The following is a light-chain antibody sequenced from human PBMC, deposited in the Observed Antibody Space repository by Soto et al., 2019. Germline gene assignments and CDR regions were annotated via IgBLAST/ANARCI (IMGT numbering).Light chain of an antibody. CDR2: GAS. V-gene: IGKV3-15*01. Sequence: EIVLTQSPSTLSVSPGERATLSCRASQSVTNNLAWYQQKPGQAPRLLIYGASTRASGVPARFSGSGYGTDFNLTISSLQSEDFAVYYCQQFVTWPITFGQGTRLEIK. J-gene: IGKJ5*01. CDR3: QQFVTWPIT. CDR1: QSVTNN.